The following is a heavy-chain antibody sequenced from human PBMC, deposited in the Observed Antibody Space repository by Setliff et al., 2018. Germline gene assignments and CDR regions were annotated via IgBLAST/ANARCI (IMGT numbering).Heavy chain of an antibody. CDR1: GYTFTTYA. CDR2: INTNTGNP. V-gene: IGHV7-4-1*01. D-gene: IGHD3-10*01. CDR3: ARASRFGTIVYKGDYYMDV. Sequence: ASVKVSCKASGYTFTTYAMSWMRQAPGQGLEWMGWINTNTGNPSYAQGFTGXXXFSLXXXXXXXXXXXXXXXXXXXXXYXCARASRFGTIVYKGDYYMDVWGKGTTVTVSS. J-gene: IGHJ6*03.